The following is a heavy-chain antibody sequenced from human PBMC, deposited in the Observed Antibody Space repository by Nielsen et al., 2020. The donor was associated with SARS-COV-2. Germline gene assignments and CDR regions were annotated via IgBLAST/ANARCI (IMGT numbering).Heavy chain of an antibody. CDR1: GFTINIYA. Sequence: GGSLRLSCAASGFTINIYAMAWVRRAPGRGLQWVTGGSASGGSTYYTDSVQGRFSISRDNSKNTLFLQMHSLRVEDTALYYCAKDGVVRGDALDLSGQGIMVIVPS. V-gene: IGHV3-23*01. CDR2: GSASGGST. CDR3: AKDGVVRGDALDL. J-gene: IGHJ3*01. D-gene: IGHD3-10*01.